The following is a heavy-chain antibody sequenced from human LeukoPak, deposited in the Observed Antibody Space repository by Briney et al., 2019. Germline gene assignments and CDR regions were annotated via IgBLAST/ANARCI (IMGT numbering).Heavy chain of an antibody. D-gene: IGHD3-16*01. V-gene: IGHV3-23*03. CDR3: FKNWGPLHM. CDR2: IGTAGT. CDR1: GFTFRNFA. Sequence: SGGSLRLVCAASGFTFRNFAMSWVRQAPGKGLEWLSSIGTAGTYYSYSVKGRVTFSRDDYKTTLYLQLKSLRVDDTALYYLFKNWGPLHMGGQGTMVTVSS. J-gene: IGHJ3*01.